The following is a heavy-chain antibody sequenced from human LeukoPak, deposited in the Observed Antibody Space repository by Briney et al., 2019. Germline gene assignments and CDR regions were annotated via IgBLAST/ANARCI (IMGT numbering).Heavy chain of an antibody. Sequence: ASVKVSCKASGYTFTSYDINWVRQATGQGLEWMGWMNPNSGNTGYAQKFQGRVTITRNTSISTAYMEVSSLRSEDTAVYYCARAVSRSSTSCYYFDYWGQGTLVTVSS. V-gene: IGHV1-8*02. D-gene: IGHD2-2*01. CDR1: GYTFTSYD. CDR3: ARAVSRSSTSCYYFDY. CDR2: MNPNSGNT. J-gene: IGHJ4*02.